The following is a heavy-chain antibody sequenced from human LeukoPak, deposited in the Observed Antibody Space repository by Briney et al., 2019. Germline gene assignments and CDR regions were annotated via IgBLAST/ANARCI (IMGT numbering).Heavy chain of an antibody. D-gene: IGHD1-7*01. J-gene: IGHJ4*01. CDR3: SKDLEWNYRNFDY. Sequence: GGSLRLSCAASGLTFRNYAMSWVRQAPGKGLEWVSSISGGGGATFYVDSVKGRFTISRDNYKKTLYLQMNSLRAEDTAVYYCSKDLEWNYRNFDYWGHGILVTVSS. CDR2: ISGGGGAT. CDR1: GLTFRNYA. V-gene: IGHV3-23*01.